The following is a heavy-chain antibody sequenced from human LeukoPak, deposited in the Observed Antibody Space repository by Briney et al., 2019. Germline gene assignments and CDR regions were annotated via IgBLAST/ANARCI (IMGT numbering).Heavy chain of an antibody. CDR2: IIPIFGTA. CDR3: ARPVTPNYYDSSGYYSYAFDI. CDR1: RGTFSSYA. J-gene: IGHJ3*02. Sequence: ASVKVSCKASRGTFSSYAISWVRQAPGQGLEWMGGIIPIFGTANYAQKFQGRVTITADESTSTAYMELSSLRSEDTAVYYCARPVTPNYYDSSGYYSYAFDIWGQGTMVTVSS. V-gene: IGHV1-69*13. D-gene: IGHD3-22*01.